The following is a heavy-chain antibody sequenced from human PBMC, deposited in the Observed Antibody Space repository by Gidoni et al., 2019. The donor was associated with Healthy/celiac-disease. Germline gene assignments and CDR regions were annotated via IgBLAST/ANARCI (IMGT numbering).Heavy chain of an antibody. Sequence: QVQLQESGPGLVKPSQTLSLTCTVSGGSISSGSYYWSWIRQPAGKGLEWIGRIYTSGSTNYNPSLKSRVTMSVDTSKNQFSLKLSSVTAADTAVYYCARDRRDGYTKGTPGFDPWGQGTLVTVSS. D-gene: IGHD5-12*01. CDR2: IYTSGST. J-gene: IGHJ5*02. CDR3: ARDRRDGYTKGTPGFDP. CDR1: GGSISSGSYY. V-gene: IGHV4-61*02.